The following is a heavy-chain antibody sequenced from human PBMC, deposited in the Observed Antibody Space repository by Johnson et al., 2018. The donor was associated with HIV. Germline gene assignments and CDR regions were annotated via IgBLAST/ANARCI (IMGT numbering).Heavy chain of an antibody. CDR2: IRYDGSEK. Sequence: QVQLVESGGGVVQPGRSLRVSCAASGFTFSSYVMHWVRQAPGKGLEWVAFIRYDGSEKYYVDSVKGRFTISRDNAKNSVYLQMNSLRAEDTAVYYCARESDILTGYPNAFEIWGQGTMVTVSS. V-gene: IGHV3-33*08. J-gene: IGHJ3*02. CDR3: ARESDILTGYPNAFEI. D-gene: IGHD3-9*01. CDR1: GFTFSSYV.